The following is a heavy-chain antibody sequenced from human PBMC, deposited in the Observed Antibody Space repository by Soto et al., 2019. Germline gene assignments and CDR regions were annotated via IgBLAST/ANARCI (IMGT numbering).Heavy chain of an antibody. D-gene: IGHD3-10*01. V-gene: IGHV4-39*01. CDR2: IYSSGST. J-gene: IGHJ6*02. CDR1: GGSIGGSNYF. Sequence: SETLSLTCTVSGGSIGGSNYFWGWIRQSPGTGLEWLGTIYSSGSTYYNPSLKSRITMSLDTSKNQFSLNLGSVTAADTAVYYCTRRSFGVRGVTTMHVWGPGTTVTVS. CDR3: TRRSFGVRGVTTMHV.